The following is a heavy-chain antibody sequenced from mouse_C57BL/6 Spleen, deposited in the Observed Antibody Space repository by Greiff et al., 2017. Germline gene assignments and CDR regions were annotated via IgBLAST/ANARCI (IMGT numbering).Heavy chain of an antibody. CDR2: ISYDGSN. Sequence: EVKLQESGPGLVKPSQSLSLTCSVTGYSITSGYYWNWIRQFPGNKLEWMGYISYDGSNNYNPSLKNRISITRDTSKNQFFLKLNSVTTEDTATYYCAGYYYGSDYAMDYWGQGTSVTVSS. V-gene: IGHV3-6*01. J-gene: IGHJ4*01. D-gene: IGHD1-1*01. CDR1: GYSITSGYY. CDR3: AGYYYGSDYAMDY.